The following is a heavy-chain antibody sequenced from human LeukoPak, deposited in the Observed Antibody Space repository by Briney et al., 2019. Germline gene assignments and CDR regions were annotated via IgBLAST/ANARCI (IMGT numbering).Heavy chain of an antibody. CDR1: GFTFSSYG. CDR2: ISGSGGST. V-gene: IGHV3-23*01. CDR3: AKDGPYGSGNSDYFDY. D-gene: IGHD3-10*01. J-gene: IGHJ4*02. Sequence: PGGSLRLSCAASGFTFSSYGMSWVRQAPGKGLEWVSAISGSGGSTYYADSVKGRFTISRDNSKNTLYLQMNSLRAEDTAVYYCAKDGPYGSGNSDYFDYWGQGTLVTVSS.